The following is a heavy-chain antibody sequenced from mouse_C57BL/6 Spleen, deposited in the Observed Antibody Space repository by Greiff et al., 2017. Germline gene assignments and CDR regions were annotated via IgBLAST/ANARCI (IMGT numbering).Heavy chain of an antibody. D-gene: IGHD1-1*01. J-gene: IGHJ1*03. CDR2: IDPSDSYT. V-gene: IGHV1-69*01. CDR3: ARDVFHYDGSSYSYWYFDV. Sequence: QVQLQQPGAELVMPGASVKLSCKASGYTFTSYWMHWVQQRPGQGLEWIGEIDPSDSYTNYNQKFKGKSTLTVDKSSSTAYMQLSSLTSEDSAVYYCARDVFHYDGSSYSYWYFDVWGTGTTVTVSS. CDR1: GYTFTSYW.